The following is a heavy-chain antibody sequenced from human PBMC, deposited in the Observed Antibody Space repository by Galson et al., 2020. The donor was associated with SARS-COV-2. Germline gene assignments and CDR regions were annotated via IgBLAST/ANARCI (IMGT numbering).Heavy chain of an antibody. CDR1: GFTFSSYA. Sequence: GESLKISCAASGFTFSSYAMSWVRQAPGKGLEWVSAISGSGGSTYYADSVKGRFTISRDNSKNTLYLQMNSLRAEDTAVYYCAKIPTQKAVYGSGVVAPNPYWFDPWGQGTLVTVSS. V-gene: IGHV3-23*01. D-gene: IGHD3-10*01. J-gene: IGHJ5*02. CDR2: ISGSGGST. CDR3: AKIPTQKAVYGSGVVAPNPYWFDP.